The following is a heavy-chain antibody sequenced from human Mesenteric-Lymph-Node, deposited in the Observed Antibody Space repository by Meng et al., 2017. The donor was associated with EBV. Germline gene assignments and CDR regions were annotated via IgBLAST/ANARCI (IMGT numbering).Heavy chain of an antibody. CDR1: GASISSGVYY. CDR3: AGHDFGDYAFDY. Sequence: QVQLQESGPGLVKPPQTLSLTCAVSGASISSGVYYWSWIRQPPGKGLEWMGYIYYRGSTYYNPSLKSRVTISVDTSKNLLSLKVNSVTAADTAVYYCAGHDFGDYAFDYWGQGTLVTVSS. CDR2: IYYRGST. D-gene: IGHD4-17*01. J-gene: IGHJ4*02. V-gene: IGHV4-30-4*01.